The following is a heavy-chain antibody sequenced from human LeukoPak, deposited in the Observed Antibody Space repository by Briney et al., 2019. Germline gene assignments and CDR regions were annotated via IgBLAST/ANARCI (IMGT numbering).Heavy chain of an antibody. Sequence: ASVKVSCKVSGYTLTELSMHWVRQAPGKGLEWMGGFYPEDGETIYAQKFQGRVTMTEDTSTDTAYMELSSLRSEDTAVYYCATYVSRGSYRPLYYYYGMDVWGQGTTVTVSS. CDR1: GYTLTELS. CDR3: ATYVSRGSYRPLYYYYGMDV. CDR2: FYPEDGET. V-gene: IGHV1-24*01. D-gene: IGHD1-26*01. J-gene: IGHJ6*02.